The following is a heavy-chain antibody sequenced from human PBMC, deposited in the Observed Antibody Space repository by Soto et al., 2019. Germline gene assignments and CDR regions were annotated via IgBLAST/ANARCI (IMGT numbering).Heavy chain of an antibody. CDR3: ALGDSVTFDY. CDR2: ISAYNGNT. J-gene: IGHJ4*02. CDR1: GYTFTSYG. D-gene: IGHD3-10*01. V-gene: IGHV1-18*01. Sequence: GASVKVSCKASGYTFTSYGISWVRQAPGQGLEWMGWISAYNGNTNYSQKFQGRVTITRDTSASTAYMELSSLRSEDTAVYYCALGDSVTFDYWGQGTLVTVSS.